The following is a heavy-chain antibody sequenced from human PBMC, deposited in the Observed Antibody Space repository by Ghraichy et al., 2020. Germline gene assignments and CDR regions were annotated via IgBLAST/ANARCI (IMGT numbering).Heavy chain of an antibody. D-gene: IGHD3-10*01. J-gene: IGHJ4*02. CDR1: GFSLSTSGVG. Sequence: SGPTLVKPTQTLTLTCTFSGFSLSTSGVGVGWIRQPPGKALEWLALIYWDDDKRYSPSLKSRLTITKDTSKNQVVLTMTNMDPVDTATYYCARRYYYGSGSYYNEADYFDYWGQGTLVTVSS. CDR3: ARRYYYGSGSYYNEADYFDY. CDR2: IYWDDDK. V-gene: IGHV2-5*02.